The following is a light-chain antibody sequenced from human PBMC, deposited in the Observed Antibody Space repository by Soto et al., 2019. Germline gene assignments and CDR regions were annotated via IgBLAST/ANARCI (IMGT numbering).Light chain of an antibody. V-gene: IGKV3-15*01. CDR3: QQYNNWPLT. Sequence: DIVMTQSPATLSVSPGERATLSCRASQNIKSNLAWYQQKPGQAPRLLIYGPSSRATGIPSRFSGSGSGTEFTLTITSLQSEDFAVYYCQQYNNWPLTFGGGTEVEIK. CDR1: QNIKSN. J-gene: IGKJ4*01. CDR2: GPS.